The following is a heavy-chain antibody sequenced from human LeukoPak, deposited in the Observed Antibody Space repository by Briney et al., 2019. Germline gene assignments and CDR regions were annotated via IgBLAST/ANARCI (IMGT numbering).Heavy chain of an antibody. D-gene: IGHD2-21*02. Sequence: GESLKISCKGSGYSFTSHYIGWVRQMPGKGLKWMGIIYPDDSNTRYSPSFQGQFTISADKSISTAYLQWGSLKASDTAMYYCARQRGDNAENFDYWGQGTLVTVSS. J-gene: IGHJ4*02. V-gene: IGHV5-51*01. CDR2: IYPDDSNT. CDR1: GYSFTSHY. CDR3: ARQRGDNAENFDY.